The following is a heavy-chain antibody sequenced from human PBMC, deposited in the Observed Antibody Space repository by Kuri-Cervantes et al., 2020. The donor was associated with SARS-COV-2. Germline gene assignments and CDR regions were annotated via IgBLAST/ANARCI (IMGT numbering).Heavy chain of an antibody. J-gene: IGHJ3*02. Sequence: SLKISCTASGFTFSSYSMNWVRQAPVKGLEWVSGISWNSGSIGYADSVKGRFTISRDNAKNSLYLQMNSLRAEDMALYYCAKGIAAAGVGAFDIWGQGTMVTVSS. CDR2: ISWNSGSI. D-gene: IGHD6-13*01. V-gene: IGHV3-9*03. CDR3: AKGIAAAGVGAFDI. CDR1: GFTFSSYS.